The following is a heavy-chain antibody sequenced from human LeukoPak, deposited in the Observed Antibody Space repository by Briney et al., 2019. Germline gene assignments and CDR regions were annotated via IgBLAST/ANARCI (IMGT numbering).Heavy chain of an antibody. V-gene: IGHV4-39*01. CDR2: IYCSGST. Sequence: SETLSLTCTVSGGSISSSSYYWGWIRQPPGKGLEWIGSIYCSGSTYYNPSLKSRVTISVDTSKNQFSLKLSSVTAADTAVYYCAGHFSRRSITMIYWGQGTLVTVSS. CDR3: AGHFSRRSITMIY. CDR1: GGSISSSSYY. D-gene: IGHD3-22*01. J-gene: IGHJ4*02.